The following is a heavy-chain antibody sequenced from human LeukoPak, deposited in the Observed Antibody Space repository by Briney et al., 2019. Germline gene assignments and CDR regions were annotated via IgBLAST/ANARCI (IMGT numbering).Heavy chain of an antibody. D-gene: IGHD2-21*01. J-gene: IGHJ6*03. CDR2: IYTSGST. CDR1: GGSISSYY. Sequence: ETLSLTCTVSGGSISSYYWSWIRQPAGKGLEWIGRIYTSGSTNYNPSLKSRVTMSVDTSKNQFSLKLSSVTAADTAVYYCAREPLFRSEYYYYMDVWGKGTTVTVSS. V-gene: IGHV4-4*07. CDR3: AREPLFRSEYYYYMDV.